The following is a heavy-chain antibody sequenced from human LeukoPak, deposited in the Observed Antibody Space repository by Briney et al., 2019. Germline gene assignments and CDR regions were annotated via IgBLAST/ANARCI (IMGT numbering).Heavy chain of an antibody. Sequence: WESLTLSCTASGFTVSSNYMSWIRQAPGKGLEWVSFIYSGGSTNYTDSVKGRFTISRDNSKNTLYLQMNSLRAEDTAVYYCASEDPDYGRPLDYWGQGTLVTVFS. J-gene: IGHJ4*02. V-gene: IGHV3-53*01. D-gene: IGHD4-17*01. CDR3: ASEDPDYGRPLDY. CDR1: GFTVSSNY. CDR2: IYSGGST.